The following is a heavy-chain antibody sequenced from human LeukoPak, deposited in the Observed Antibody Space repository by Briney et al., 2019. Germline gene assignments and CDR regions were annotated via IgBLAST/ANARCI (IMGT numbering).Heavy chain of an antibody. V-gene: IGHV7-4-1*02. CDR1: GYTFTSSA. J-gene: IGHJ4*02. CDR3: ATDLKKGDSGCFDY. CDR2: INTNTGNP. D-gene: IGHD6-19*01. Sequence: ASVKVSCTASGYTFTSSALNWVRQAPGQGLEWMGWINTNTGNPTYAQGFTGRFVFSLDTSVSTAYLHISSLKAEDTAVYYCATDLKKGDSGCFDYRGQGTLVTVSS.